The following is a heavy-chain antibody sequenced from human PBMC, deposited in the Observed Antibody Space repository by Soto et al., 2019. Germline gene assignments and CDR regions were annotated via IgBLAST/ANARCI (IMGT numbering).Heavy chain of an antibody. CDR2: ISFDGGDK. J-gene: IGHJ4*02. D-gene: IGHD6-19*01. CDR3: ARDWGSSGWYRGGDY. V-gene: IGHV3-30-3*01. CDR1: GFTFSPYA. Sequence: QVQLVESGGGVVQPGRSLRLSCAASGFTFSPYAMHWVRQAPGKGLEWVAVISFDGGDKFYTDSVKGRFTISRDNSKNTLYLQMNRLKPEDTAVYYCARDWGSSGWYRGGDYWGQGTLVTVSS.